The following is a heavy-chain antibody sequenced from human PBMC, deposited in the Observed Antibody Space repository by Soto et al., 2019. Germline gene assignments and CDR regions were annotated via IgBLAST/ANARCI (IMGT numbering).Heavy chain of an antibody. J-gene: IGHJ6*02. CDR3: EKEGSGSSTSCYRCYGMDV. CDR1: GFAFSSYG. CDR2: ISHDERNR. D-gene: IGHD2-2*01. V-gene: IGHV3-30*18. Sequence: GGSLRLSCAASGFAFSSYGMHWVRQAPGKGLEWVAAISHDERNRYYGDSVKGRFSISRDNSKNTLYLQLSSLRVEDTGVYSCEKEGSGSSTSCYRCYGMDVWGRGTTVTVSS.